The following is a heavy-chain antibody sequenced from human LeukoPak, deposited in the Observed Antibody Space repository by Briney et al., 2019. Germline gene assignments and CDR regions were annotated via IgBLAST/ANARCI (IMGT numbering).Heavy chain of an antibody. J-gene: IGHJ4*02. CDR3: AKDLNYYGSGSYYSGEDY. Sequence: GGSLRLSCAASGFTFSSYAMSWVRQAPGKGLEWVSAISGSGGSTYYADSVKGRFTISRDNSKNTLYLQMNSLRAEDTAVYYCAKDLNYYGSGSYYSGEDYWGQGTLVTVSS. D-gene: IGHD3-10*01. CDR1: GFTFSSYA. CDR2: ISGSGGST. V-gene: IGHV3-23*01.